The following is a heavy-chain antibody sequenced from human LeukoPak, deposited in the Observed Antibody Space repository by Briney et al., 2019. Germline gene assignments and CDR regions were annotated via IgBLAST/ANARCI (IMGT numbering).Heavy chain of an antibody. Sequence: SETLSLTCTVSGGSISSLYWSWIRQPPGKGLEWIGYIYSSGSTKYNPSLKSRVTMSVDTSKNQFSLKLSSVTAADTAVYFCARGVPYGPSYEFFDYWGQGTLVTVSS. CDR1: GGSISSLY. D-gene: IGHD3-10*01. CDR3: ARGVPYGPSYEFFDY. J-gene: IGHJ4*02. CDR2: IYSSGST. V-gene: IGHV4-59*11.